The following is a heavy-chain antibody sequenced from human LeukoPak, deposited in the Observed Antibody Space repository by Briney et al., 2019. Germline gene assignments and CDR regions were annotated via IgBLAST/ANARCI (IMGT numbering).Heavy chain of an antibody. D-gene: IGHD3-22*01. V-gene: IGHV4-39*01. CDR3: ASSFDNSGFLDLRYYYGIDV. CDR1: GGSISSSSYY. Sequence: SETLSLTCTVSGGSISSSSYYWGWIRQPPGKGLEWIRSIYYSGNTYYNPSLKSRVTISVDTSKNQFSLKLSSVTAADTAVYYCASSFDNSGFLDLRYYYGIDVWGQGTTVTVSS. J-gene: IGHJ6*02. CDR2: IYYSGNT.